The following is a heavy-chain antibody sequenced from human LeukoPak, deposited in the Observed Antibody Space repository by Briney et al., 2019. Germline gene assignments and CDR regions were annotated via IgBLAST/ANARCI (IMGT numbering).Heavy chain of an antibody. Sequence: SPGGSLRLSCAASGFTFDDYGMSWVRHAPGKGLEWVSYISSSGSTIYYADSVKGRFTISRDNAKNSLYLQMNSLRAEDTAVYYCARTAIAVADFWGQGTLVTVSS. CDR1: GFTFDDYG. CDR3: ARTAIAVADF. D-gene: IGHD6-19*01. V-gene: IGHV3-11*04. CDR2: ISSSGSTI. J-gene: IGHJ4*02.